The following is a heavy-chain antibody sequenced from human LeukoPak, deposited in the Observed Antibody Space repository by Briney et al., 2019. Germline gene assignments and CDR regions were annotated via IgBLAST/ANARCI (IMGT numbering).Heavy chain of an antibody. CDR3: ARSIGPLRYYFDY. D-gene: IGHD5-12*01. CDR2: IYYRGST. V-gene: IGHV4-39*07. CDR1: GGSISSSSYY. J-gene: IGHJ4*02. Sequence: SETLSLTCTVSGGSISSSSYYWGWIRQPPGKGLEWIGSIYYRGSTYYNPSLKSRVTISVDTSKNQFSLKLSSVTAADTAVYYCARSIGPLRYYFDYWGQGTLVTVSS.